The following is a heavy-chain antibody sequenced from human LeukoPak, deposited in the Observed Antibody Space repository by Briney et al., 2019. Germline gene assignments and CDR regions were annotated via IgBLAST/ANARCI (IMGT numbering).Heavy chain of an antibody. J-gene: IGHJ4*02. D-gene: IGHD2-15*01. CDR3: ASLNTLLWWNFDF. CDR2: VNYAGST. Sequence: SETLSLTCAVSGDSITSNNYNWGWLRQPPGKELEYIGSVNYAGSTDYNPSLKSRVIISVDTSKNQFSLNVTSVTAADTAVYYCASLNTLLWWNFDFWGQGSLVTVSS. V-gene: IGHV4-39*01. CDR1: GDSITSNNYN.